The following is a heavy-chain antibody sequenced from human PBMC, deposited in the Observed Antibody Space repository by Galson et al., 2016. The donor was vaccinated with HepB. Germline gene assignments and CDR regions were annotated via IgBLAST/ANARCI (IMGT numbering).Heavy chain of an antibody. V-gene: IGHV3-53*01. CDR1: GFSVSSHY. Sequence: SLRLSCAAPGFSVSSHYVSWVRQAPGKGLEWVSIIYSGGQTYYADSVKGRFTISRDSSKHTLYLQMDSLRAEDTAVYYCATDHGPSGWLNWGQGTLVTVSS. D-gene: IGHD6-19*01. CDR2: IYSGGQT. CDR3: ATDHGPSGWLN. J-gene: IGHJ1*01.